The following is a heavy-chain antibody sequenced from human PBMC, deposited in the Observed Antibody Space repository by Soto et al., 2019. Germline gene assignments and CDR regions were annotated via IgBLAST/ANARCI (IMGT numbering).Heavy chain of an antibody. CDR1: GFTFDDYA. CDR3: AKGYDFWSGTIDY. V-gene: IGHV3-9*01. D-gene: IGHD3-3*01. J-gene: IGHJ4*02. Sequence: EVQLVESGGGLVQPGRSLRLSCAASGFTFDDYAMHWVRQAPGKGLEWVSGISWNSGSIGYADSVKGRLTISRDNAKNSLYLQMNSLRAEDTALYYCAKGYDFWSGTIDYWGQGTLVTVSS. CDR2: ISWNSGSI.